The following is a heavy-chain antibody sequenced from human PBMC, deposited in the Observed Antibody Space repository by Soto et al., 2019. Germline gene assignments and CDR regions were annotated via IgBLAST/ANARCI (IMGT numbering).Heavy chain of an antibody. CDR1: GFTFTRYS. V-gene: IGHV3-21*06. CDR3: ARESEDLTSDFDY. CDR2: ISSTTNYI. Sequence: AGGSLRLSCAASGFTFTRYSMNWVRQAPGKGLEWVSSISSTTNYIYYGDSMKGRFTISRDNAKNSLYLEMNSLRAEDTAVYYCARESEDLTSDFDYWGQGTLVTVSS. J-gene: IGHJ4*02.